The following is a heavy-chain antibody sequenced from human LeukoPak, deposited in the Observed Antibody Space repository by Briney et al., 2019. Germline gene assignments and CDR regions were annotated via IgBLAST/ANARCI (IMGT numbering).Heavy chain of an antibody. CDR2: IIPIFGTA. CDR1: GGTFSSYA. J-gene: IGHJ4*02. V-gene: IGHV1-69*06. Sequence: ASVKVSCKASGGTFSSYAISWVRQAPGQGLEWMGGIIPIFGTANYAQKFQGRVTITADKSTSTAYMELSSLRSEDTAVYYCARARRDVEMATTEPPFDYWGQGTLVTVSS. D-gene: IGHD5-24*01. CDR3: ARARRDVEMATTEPPFDY.